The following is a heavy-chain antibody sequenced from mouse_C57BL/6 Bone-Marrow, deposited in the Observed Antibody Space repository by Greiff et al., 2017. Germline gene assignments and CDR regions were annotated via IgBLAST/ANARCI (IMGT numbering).Heavy chain of an antibody. CDR1: GYTFTSYW. D-gene: IGHD2-4*01. CDR3: ARGGFLDYDYAMDY. Sequence: VKLQQPGAELVKPGASVKLSCKASGYTFTSYWMHWVKQRPGQGLEWIGMIHPNSGSTNYNEKFKSKATLTVDKSSSTAYMQLSSLTSEDSAVYYCARGGFLDYDYAMDYWGQGTSVTVSS. V-gene: IGHV1-64*01. CDR2: IHPNSGST. J-gene: IGHJ4*01.